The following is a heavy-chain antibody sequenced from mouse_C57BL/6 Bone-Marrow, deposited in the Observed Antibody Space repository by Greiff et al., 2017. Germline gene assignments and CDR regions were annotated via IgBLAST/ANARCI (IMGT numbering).Heavy chain of an antibody. Sequence: QVHVKQSGAELARPGASVKLSCKASGYTFTSYGISWVKQRTGQSLEWIGEIYPRSGNTYYNEKFKGKATLTADKSSSTAYMELRSLTSEDSAVYFCARGNGYWFAYWGQGTLVTVSA. CDR2: IYPRSGNT. J-gene: IGHJ3*01. CDR1: GYTFTSYG. CDR3: ARGNGYWFAY. D-gene: IGHD2-2*01. V-gene: IGHV1-81*01.